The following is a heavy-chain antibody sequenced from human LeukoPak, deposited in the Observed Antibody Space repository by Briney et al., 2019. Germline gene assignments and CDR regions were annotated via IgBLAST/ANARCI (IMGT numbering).Heavy chain of an antibody. V-gene: IGHV3-23*01. CDR2: ISTSGGST. Sequence: GGSLRLSCAASGFTFSNYAMSWVRQAPGKGLVWVSGISTSGGSTYYADSVKGRFTISRDNSKNTLYLQMHSLRVDDTALYCCPLADVSGRTYWGQGTLVTVSS. CDR3: PLADVSGRTY. J-gene: IGHJ4*02. CDR1: GFTFSNYA. D-gene: IGHD3-10*01.